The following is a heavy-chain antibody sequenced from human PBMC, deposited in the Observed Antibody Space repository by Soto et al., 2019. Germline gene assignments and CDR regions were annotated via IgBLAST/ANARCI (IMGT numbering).Heavy chain of an antibody. CDR2: INAGNGNT. Sequence: ASVKVSCKASGYTPTSYAMHWVRQAPGQRLEWMGWINAGNGNTKYSQKFQGRVTITRDTSASTAYMELSSLRSEDTAVYYCARRAPYCSSTSCPFDYWGQGTLVTVSS. J-gene: IGHJ4*02. D-gene: IGHD2-2*01. CDR1: GYTPTSYA. CDR3: ARRAPYCSSTSCPFDY. V-gene: IGHV1-3*01.